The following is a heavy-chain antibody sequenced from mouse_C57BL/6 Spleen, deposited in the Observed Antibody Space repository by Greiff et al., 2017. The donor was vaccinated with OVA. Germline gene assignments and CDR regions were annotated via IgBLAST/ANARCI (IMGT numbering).Heavy chain of an antibody. V-gene: IGHV5-9*01. J-gene: IGHJ1*03. CDR1: GFTFSSYT. D-gene: IGHD1-1*01. CDR2: ISGGGGNT. CDR3: ARITTVVASRYFDV. Sequence: EVKVVESGGGLVKPGGSLKLSCAASGFTFSSYTMSWVRQTPEKRLEWVATISGGGGNTYYPDSVKGRFTISRDNAKNTLYLLMSSLRSEDTALYYCARITTVVASRYFDVWGTGTTVTVSS.